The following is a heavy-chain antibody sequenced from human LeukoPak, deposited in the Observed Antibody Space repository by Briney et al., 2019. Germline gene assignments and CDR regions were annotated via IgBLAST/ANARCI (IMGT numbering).Heavy chain of an antibody. J-gene: IGHJ4*02. Sequence: GGSLRLSCAASGFDVGRNYMTWVRQAPGKGLEWVSFIYSGGATYYADSVRGRFTISRDSSKNTLYLQMNSLRVEDTAVYYCARDSRYYYIDYWGQGTLVTVSS. V-gene: IGHV3-53*01. CDR3: ARDSRYYYIDY. D-gene: IGHD6-13*01. CDR1: GFDVGRNY. CDR2: IYSGGAT.